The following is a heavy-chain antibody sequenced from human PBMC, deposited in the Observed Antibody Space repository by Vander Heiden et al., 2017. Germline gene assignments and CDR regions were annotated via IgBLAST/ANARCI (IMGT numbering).Heavy chain of an antibody. Sequence: EVQLLESGGGLVQPGGSLRLSCEASAFTFGSFAMGWVRQGPGWGLEWCSGISGFGGSTYYTDSVKGRFTISRDNPQNTLYLQMNSLGVEDTAVYYCAKGYAMGTYYFDYWGQGVLVTVSS. V-gene: IGHV3-23*01. CDR2: ISGFGGST. CDR3: AKGYAMGTYYFDY. J-gene: IGHJ4*02. CDR1: AFTFGSFA. D-gene: IGHD2-8*01.